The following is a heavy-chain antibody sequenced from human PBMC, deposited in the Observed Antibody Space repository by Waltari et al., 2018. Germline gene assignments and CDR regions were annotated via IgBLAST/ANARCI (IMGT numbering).Heavy chain of an antibody. V-gene: IGHV3-7*04. CDR1: GFTFSSSW. Sequence: EVQLVESGGGLVQPGGSLRLSCAASGFTFSSSWMSWVCRAPGKGLEWVANIKQDGSEKYYVDSVKGRFTISRDNAKNSLYLQMNSLRAEDTAVYYCARGRWVVTPFDYWGQGTLVTVSS. J-gene: IGHJ4*02. CDR2: IKQDGSEK. CDR3: ARGRWVVTPFDY. D-gene: IGHD2-21*02.